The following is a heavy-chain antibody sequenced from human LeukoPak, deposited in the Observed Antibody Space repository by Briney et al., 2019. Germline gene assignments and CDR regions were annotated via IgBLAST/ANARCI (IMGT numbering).Heavy chain of an antibody. CDR1: GFTFDDYG. D-gene: IGHD2-15*01. J-gene: IGHJ4*02. CDR3: ARDPYCSGGSCNRGGFDY. CDR2: INWNGGST. Sequence: GGSLRLSCAASGFTFDDYGMSWVRQAPGKGLEWVSGINWNGGSTGCADSVKGRFTISRDNAKNSLYLQMNSLRAEDTALYYCARDPYCSGGSCNRGGFDYWGQGTLVTVSS. V-gene: IGHV3-20*04.